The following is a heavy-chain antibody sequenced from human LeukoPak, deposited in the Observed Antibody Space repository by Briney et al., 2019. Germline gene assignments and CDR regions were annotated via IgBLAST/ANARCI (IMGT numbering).Heavy chain of an antibody. Sequence: SETLSLTCIVSGGSVSSNNYQWNWIRQPPGKGLEWIGDTYYTGSTNYNPSLKSRVTISVDTSKNQFSLKLSSVTAADTAVYYCARRLVGQTFDYWGQGTLVTVSS. J-gene: IGHJ4*02. D-gene: IGHD3-10*01. CDR3: ARRLVGQTFDY. CDR1: GGSVSSNNYQ. CDR2: TYYTGST. V-gene: IGHV4-61*01.